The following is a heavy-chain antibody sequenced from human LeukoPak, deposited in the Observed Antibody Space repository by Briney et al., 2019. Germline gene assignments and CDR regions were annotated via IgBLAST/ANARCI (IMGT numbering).Heavy chain of an antibody. CDR2: IYYSGST. J-gene: IGHJ4*03. Sequence: PSETLSLTCTVSGGSISGSYWSWIRQPPGQGLEWIGYIYYSGSTNYSPSLKSRVTISVDTSKNQFSLKLSSVTAADTAVYYCARGSRVYDRSGFHTWHDYWGHGTLVTVSS. CDR1: GGSISGSY. CDR3: ARGSRVYDRSGFHTWHDY. V-gene: IGHV4-59*01. D-gene: IGHD3-22*01.